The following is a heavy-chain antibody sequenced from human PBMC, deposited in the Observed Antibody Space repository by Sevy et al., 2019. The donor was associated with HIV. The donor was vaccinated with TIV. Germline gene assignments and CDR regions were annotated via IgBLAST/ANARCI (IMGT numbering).Heavy chain of an antibody. CDR1: GFTFSSYG. CDR3: AKDGRWYSSGPSWFDP. D-gene: IGHD6-19*01. Sequence: GSLRLSCAASGFTFSSYGMHWVRQAPGKGLEWVAVISYDGSNKYYADSVKGRFTISRDNSKNTLYLRMNSLRAEDTAVYYCAKDGRWYSSGPSWFDPWGQGTLVTVSS. J-gene: IGHJ5*02. V-gene: IGHV3-30*18. CDR2: ISYDGSNK.